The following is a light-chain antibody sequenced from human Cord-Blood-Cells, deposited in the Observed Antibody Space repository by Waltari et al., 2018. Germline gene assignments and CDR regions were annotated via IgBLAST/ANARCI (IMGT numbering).Light chain of an antibody. CDR2: DAS. J-gene: IGKJ2*02. CDR1: QSISSW. CDR3: QQYNSYPWT. Sequence: DIQMTQSPSPLSASVGDRVTITCRASQSISSWLAWYQQKPGKAPKLLIYDASSLESGVPSRFSGSGSGTEFTLTISSLQPDDFATYYCQQYNSYPWTFGQGTKLEIK. V-gene: IGKV1-5*01.